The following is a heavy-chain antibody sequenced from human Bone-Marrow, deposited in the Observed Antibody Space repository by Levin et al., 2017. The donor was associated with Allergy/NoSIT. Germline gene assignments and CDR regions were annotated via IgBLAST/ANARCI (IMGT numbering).Heavy chain of an antibody. J-gene: IGHJ4*02. Sequence: PGGSLRLSCAASGFTFSQFWMHWVRQVPGKGLVWVSHISADGRITNYADSVKGRFTISRDNAKNTLYLQMNSLRAEDTALYYCASQIALGYWGQGALVTVSS. CDR3: ASQIALGY. CDR2: ISADGRIT. D-gene: IGHD2/OR15-2a*01. V-gene: IGHV3-74*01. CDR1: GFTFSQFW.